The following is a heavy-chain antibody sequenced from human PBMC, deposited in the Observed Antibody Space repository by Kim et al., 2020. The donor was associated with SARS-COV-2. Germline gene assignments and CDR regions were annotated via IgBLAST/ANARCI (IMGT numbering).Heavy chain of an antibody. CDR3: ASTYSSRTRSAYYYGMDV. V-gene: IGHV4-30-2*04. J-gene: IGHJ6*02. Sequence: KSRVTISVDTSKNQFSLKLSSVTAADTAVYYCASTYSSRTRSAYYYGMDVWGQGTTVTVSS. D-gene: IGHD6-13*01.